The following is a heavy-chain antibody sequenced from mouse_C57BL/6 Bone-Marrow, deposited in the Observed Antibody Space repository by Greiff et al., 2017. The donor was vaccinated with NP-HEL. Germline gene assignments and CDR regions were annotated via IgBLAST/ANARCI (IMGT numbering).Heavy chain of an antibody. CDR3: AIEGYYGSRGDDY. CDR1: GYTFTSYW. J-gene: IGHJ2*01. Sequence: VKLQQPGAELVKPGASVKVSCKASGYTFTSYWMHWVKQRPGQGLEWIGRIHPSDSDTNYNQKFKGKATLTVDKSSSTAYMQLSSLTSEDSAVYYCAIEGYYGSRGDDYWGQGTTLTVSS. D-gene: IGHD1-1*01. V-gene: IGHV1-74*01. CDR2: IHPSDSDT.